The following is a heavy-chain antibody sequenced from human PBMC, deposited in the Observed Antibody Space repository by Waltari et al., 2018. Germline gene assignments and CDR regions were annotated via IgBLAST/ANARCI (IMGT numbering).Heavy chain of an antibody. CDR3: ARDMRGAYLFPAPFDF. CDR2: ITPASTAL. CDR1: GGTFTSYG. J-gene: IGHJ4*02. Sequence: QVQLVQSGAAVKKPGSSVKVSCKASGGTFTSYGINWGRQAPGQGLEWMGGITPASTALIYAQSFQGRVTITADESTTTAYIEVSSLRSEDTAMYYCARDMRGAYLFPAPFDFWGQGTLVIVSS. V-gene: IGHV1-69*01. D-gene: IGHD3-16*01.